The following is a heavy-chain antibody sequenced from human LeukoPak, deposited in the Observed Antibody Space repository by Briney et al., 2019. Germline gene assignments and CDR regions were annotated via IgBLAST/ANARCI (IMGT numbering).Heavy chain of an antibody. CDR1: GYSISSGYY. CDR2: INHSGST. Sequence: PSETLSLTCTVSGYSISSGYYWGWIRQPPGKGLEWIGSINHSGSTNYNPSLKSRVTISVDTSKNQFSLKLSSVTAAYTAVYYCARASSVVLGFRKTQRSALGYWGQGTLVTVSS. CDR3: ARASSVVLGFRKTQRSALGY. J-gene: IGHJ4*02. V-gene: IGHV4-38-2*02. D-gene: IGHD4-23*01.